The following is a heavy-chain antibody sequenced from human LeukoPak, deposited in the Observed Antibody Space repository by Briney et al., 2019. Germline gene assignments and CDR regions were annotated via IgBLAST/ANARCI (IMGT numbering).Heavy chain of an antibody. J-gene: IGHJ4*02. CDR2: MFYSGNT. Sequence: SETLSLTCGVSGGSIISSSYYRGCIRQPPGKGLEWIASMFYSGNTYYNPSLKSRVTMSVDTTENQFSLKLSSVTAADTAVYYCARHVVGNYDLLSFDYWGQGSLVTVSS. D-gene: IGHD2-21*01. CDR3: ARHVVGNYDLLSFDY. CDR1: GGSIISSSYY. V-gene: IGHV4-39*01.